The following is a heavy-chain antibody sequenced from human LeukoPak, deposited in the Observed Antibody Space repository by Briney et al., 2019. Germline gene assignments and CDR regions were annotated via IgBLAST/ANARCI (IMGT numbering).Heavy chain of an antibody. D-gene: IGHD3-22*01. J-gene: IGHJ6*03. CDR2: ISSSSSYI. Sequence: GGSLRLSCAASGFTFSSYSMNWVRQAPGKGLEWVSSISSSSSYIYYADSVKGRFTISRDNAKNSLYLQMNSLRAEDTALYYCARSVWGYYYDSSGSQHMDVWGKGTTVTVSS. CDR1: GFTFSSYS. V-gene: IGHV3-21*04. CDR3: ARSVWGYYYDSSGSQHMDV.